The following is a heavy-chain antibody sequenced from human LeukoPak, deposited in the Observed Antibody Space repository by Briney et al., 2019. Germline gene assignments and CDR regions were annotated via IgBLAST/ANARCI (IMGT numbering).Heavy chain of an antibody. D-gene: IGHD6-13*01. CDR1: GGSFSGYY. V-gene: IGHV4-34*09. J-gene: IGHJ4*02. CDR3: ARESIAAAGTIDY. CDR2: INHSGST. Sequence: SETLSLTCAVYGGSFSGYYWSWIRQPPGKGLEWIGEINHSGSTYYNPSLKSRVTISVDTSKNQFSLKLSSVTAADTAVYYCARESIAAAGTIDYWGQGTLVTVSS.